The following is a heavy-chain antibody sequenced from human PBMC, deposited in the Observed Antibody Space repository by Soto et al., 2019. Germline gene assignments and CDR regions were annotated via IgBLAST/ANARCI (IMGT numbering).Heavy chain of an antibody. D-gene: IGHD3-9*01. Sequence: TSETLSLTCTVSGGSISSYYWSWIRQPPGKGLEWIGYIYYSGSVIYKPSLKSRLTISVDTSKNQFSLKLKSVTAEDTAVYYCARVTYDSLTAYSYYFDYWGQGTLVTVSS. CDR3: ARVTYDSLTAYSYYFDY. J-gene: IGHJ4*02. CDR1: GGSISSYY. V-gene: IGHV4-59*01. CDR2: IYYSGSV.